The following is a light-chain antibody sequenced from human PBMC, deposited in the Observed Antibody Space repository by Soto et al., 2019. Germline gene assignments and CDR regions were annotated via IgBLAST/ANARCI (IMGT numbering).Light chain of an antibody. CDR2: GVS. CDR3: SSQAGSDSLMV. CDR1: SSDIGTFSS. J-gene: IGLJ2*01. V-gene: IGLV2-8*01. Sequence: QSALTQPPSASGSPGQSVTISCTGTSSDIGTFSSISWYQQYPGKAPKLMIFGVSRRPSGVPDRFSGSKSANTASLTVSGLQDEDEAEYYCSSQAGSDSLMVFGGGTKLTVL.